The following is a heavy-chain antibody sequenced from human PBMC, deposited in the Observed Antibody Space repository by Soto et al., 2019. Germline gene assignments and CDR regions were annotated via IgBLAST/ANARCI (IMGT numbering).Heavy chain of an antibody. V-gene: IGHV3-30*03. J-gene: IGHJ1*01. CDR3: ASPYRSGGSCYLTEYFQY. D-gene: IGHD2-15*01. CDR1: GFSFSYYA. CDR2: IAYDSSKK. Sequence: QVQLVESGGGVVQPGRSVRLSCAASGFSFSYYAMHWVRQAPGKGLEWVAVIAYDSSKKYYADSVKGRFTISRDNSKNTLYLQMNSLRDDDTAVYYCASPYRSGGSCYLTEYFQYWGQGTLVTVSS.